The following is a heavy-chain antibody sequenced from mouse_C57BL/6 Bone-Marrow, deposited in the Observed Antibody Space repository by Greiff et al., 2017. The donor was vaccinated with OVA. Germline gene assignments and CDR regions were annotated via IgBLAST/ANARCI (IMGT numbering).Heavy chain of an antibody. V-gene: IGHV5-2*01. CDR3: ASIDGYYPFAY. Sequence: VQAVESGGGLVQPGESLKLSCESNEYEFPSHDMSWVRKTPEKRLELVAAINSDGGSTYYPDTMERRFIISRDNTKKPLYLQMGGVCADDTAVYYCASIDGYYPFAYWGQGTLVTVSA. CDR1: EYEFPSHD. D-gene: IGHD2-3*01. J-gene: IGHJ3*01. CDR2: INSDGGST.